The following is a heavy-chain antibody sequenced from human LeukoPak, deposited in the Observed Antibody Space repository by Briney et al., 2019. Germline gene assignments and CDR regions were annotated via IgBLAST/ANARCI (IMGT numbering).Heavy chain of an antibody. D-gene: IGHD3-10*01. Sequence: ASVKVSCKASGYTFTGYYMHWVRQAPGQGLEWMGGIIPIFGTANYAQKFQGRVTITADESTSTAYMELSSLRSEDTAVYYCARAPKMVRSYYYYMDVWGKGTTVTIS. J-gene: IGHJ6*03. V-gene: IGHV1-69*13. CDR2: IIPIFGTA. CDR1: GYTFTGYY. CDR3: ARAPKMVRSYYYYMDV.